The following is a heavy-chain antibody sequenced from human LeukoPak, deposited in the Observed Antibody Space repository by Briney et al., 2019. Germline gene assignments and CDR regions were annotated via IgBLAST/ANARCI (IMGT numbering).Heavy chain of an antibody. J-gene: IGHJ4*02. CDR3: ARDQGGSSWYTNFDN. D-gene: IGHD6-13*01. V-gene: IGHV1-69*05. CDR1: GGTFSSYA. Sequence: ASVKVSCKASGGTFSSYAISWVRQAPGQGLEWMGGIIPIFGTANYAQKFQGRVTMTRDTSTSTVYMELSSLRSEDTAVYYCARDQGGSSWYTNFDNWGQGTLVTVSS. CDR2: IIPIFGTA.